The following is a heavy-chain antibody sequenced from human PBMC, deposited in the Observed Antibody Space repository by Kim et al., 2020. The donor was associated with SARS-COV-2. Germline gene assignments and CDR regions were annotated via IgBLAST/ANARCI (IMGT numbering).Heavy chain of an antibody. D-gene: IGHD3-10*01. CDR3: AKDQLSGFGEFTNYYYYYYGRDV. CDR1: GFTFSSYG. V-gene: IGHV3-30*18. J-gene: IGHJ6*02. Sequence: GGSLRLSCAASGFTFSSYGMHWVRQAPGKGLEWVAVISYDGSNKYYADSVKGRFTISRDNSKNTLYLQMNSLRAEDTAVYYCAKDQLSGFGEFTNYYYYYYGRDVWGQGTTVTVSS. CDR2: ISYDGSNK.